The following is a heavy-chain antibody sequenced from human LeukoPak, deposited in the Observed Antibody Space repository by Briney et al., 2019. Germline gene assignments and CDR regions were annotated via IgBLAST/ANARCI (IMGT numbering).Heavy chain of an antibody. V-gene: IGHV4-59*01. CDR1: GGSISSYF. CDR3: ARVLDLSKRGLDAFDI. Sequence: PSETLSLTCTVSGGSISSYFWSWIRQPPGKGLEWIGYVYYSGSTNYNPSLKSRVTISVDTSKRQFSLKLSSATAADTAVYYCARVLDLSKRGLDAFDIWGQGTMVTVSS. CDR2: VYYSGST. J-gene: IGHJ3*02. D-gene: IGHD3-16*01.